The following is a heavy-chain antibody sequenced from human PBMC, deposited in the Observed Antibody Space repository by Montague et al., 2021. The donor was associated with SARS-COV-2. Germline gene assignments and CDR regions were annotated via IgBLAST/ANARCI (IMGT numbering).Heavy chain of an antibody. CDR2: IHYSGIT. CDR1: GDSIRSYY. Sequence: SETLSLTCTVSGDSIRSYYWSWIRQPPGKGLEWIGHIHYSGITXXXPSXXXRVTTSIDTSKNQFSLRLSSVTAADTAVYYCARHRNYGDHSLDNWFHPWGQGTLVTVSS. D-gene: IGHD4-17*01. J-gene: IGHJ5*02. V-gene: IGHV4-59*08. CDR3: ARHRNYGDHSLDNWFHP.